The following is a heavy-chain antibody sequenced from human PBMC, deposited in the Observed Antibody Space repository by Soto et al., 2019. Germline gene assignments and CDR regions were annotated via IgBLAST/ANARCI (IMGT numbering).Heavy chain of an antibody. V-gene: IGHV1-69*13. J-gene: IGHJ6*02. CDR1: GGTFSSYA. Sequence: GASVKVSCKASGGTFSSYAISWVRQAPGQGLEWMGGIIPIFGTANYTQKFQGRVTITADESTSTAYMELSSLRSEDTAVYYCARPIFGVVTPYYYHGMDVWGQGTTVTVSS. CDR3: ARPIFGVVTPYYYHGMDV. CDR2: IIPIFGTA. D-gene: IGHD3-3*01.